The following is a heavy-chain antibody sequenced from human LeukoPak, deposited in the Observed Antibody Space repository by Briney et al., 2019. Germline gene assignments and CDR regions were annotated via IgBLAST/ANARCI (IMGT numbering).Heavy chain of an antibody. J-gene: IGHJ4*02. CDR2: ISSSGGST. Sequence: AGGSLRLSCAASGFIFSSYAMSWVRQAPGKGLEWVSIISSSGGSTNYTESVKGRFTISRDDSKNTLYLQMNSLRVEDTAMYYCAKSAYDRSGYYRWGQGTLVTVSS. CDR1: GFIFSSYA. D-gene: IGHD3-22*01. CDR3: AKSAYDRSGYYR. V-gene: IGHV3-23*01.